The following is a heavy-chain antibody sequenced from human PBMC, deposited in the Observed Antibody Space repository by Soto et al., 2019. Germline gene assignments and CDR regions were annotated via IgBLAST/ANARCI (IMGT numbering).Heavy chain of an antibody. V-gene: IGHV3-30-3*01. CDR1: GFTFSSYA. CDR2: ISYDGSNK. Sequence: QVQLVESGGGVVQPGRSLRLSCAASGFTFSSYAMHWVRQAPGKGLEWVAVISYDGSNKYYADSVKGRFTISRDNSKNTLYLQMNSLRAEDTAVYYCARSAATRYYFDYWGQGTLVTVSS. J-gene: IGHJ4*02. D-gene: IGHD2-15*01. CDR3: ARSAATRYYFDY.